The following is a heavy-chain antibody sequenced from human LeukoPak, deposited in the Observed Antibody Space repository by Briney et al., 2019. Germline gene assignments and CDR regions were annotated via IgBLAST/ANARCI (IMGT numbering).Heavy chain of an antibody. CDR2: IIPIFGTA. D-gene: IGHD5-12*01. CDR3: ARGRKRLRLDAFDI. Sequence: GASVKASCKASGGTFSSYAISWVRQAPGQGLEWMGGIIPIFGTANYAQKFQGRVTITADESTSTAYMELSSLRSEDTAVYYCARGRKRLRLDAFDIWGQGTMVTVSS. V-gene: IGHV1-69*13. CDR1: GGTFSSYA. J-gene: IGHJ3*02.